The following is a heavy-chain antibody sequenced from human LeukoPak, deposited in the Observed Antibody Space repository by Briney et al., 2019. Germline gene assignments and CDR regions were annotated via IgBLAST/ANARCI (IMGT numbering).Heavy chain of an antibody. Sequence: ASVKVSCKVSGYTLTELSMYWVRQAPGKGVEWMGGFDPEDGETIYAQKFQGRVTMTEDTSTDTAYMELSSLRSEDTAVYYCATGGIYDFWSGYYDYWGQGTLVTVSS. D-gene: IGHD3-3*01. V-gene: IGHV1-24*01. J-gene: IGHJ4*02. CDR3: ATGGIYDFWSGYYDY. CDR1: GYTLTELS. CDR2: FDPEDGET.